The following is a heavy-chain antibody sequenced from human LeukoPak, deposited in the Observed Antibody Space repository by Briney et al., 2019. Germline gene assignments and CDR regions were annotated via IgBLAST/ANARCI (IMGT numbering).Heavy chain of an antibody. D-gene: IGHD2-2*01. J-gene: IGHJ5*01. Sequence: GGSLRLSCAASGFAFNNYAMSWVRQAPGEGLDWVSALRARCGTTYYADSVKGRFTISRDNSEDTPYLQMNSLRAEDTAVYYCAREPREYCSRIACPNWFESWGQGTLVPVSS. CDR2: LRARCGTT. CDR3: AREPREYCSRIACPNWFES. V-gene: IGHV3-23*01. CDR1: GFAFNNYA.